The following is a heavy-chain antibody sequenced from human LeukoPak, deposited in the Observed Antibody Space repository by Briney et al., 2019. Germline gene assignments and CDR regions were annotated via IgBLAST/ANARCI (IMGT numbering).Heavy chain of an antibody. D-gene: IGHD3-10*01. CDR1: GFTFSTYS. Sequence: GGSLILSCAASGFTFSTYSMNWVRQAPGKGLEWVSYISSSSSTIYYADSVKGRFTISRDNAKNSLYLQMNSLRDEDTAVYYCARGLREHFDYWGQGTLVTVSS. CDR2: ISSSSSTI. CDR3: ARGLREHFDY. V-gene: IGHV3-48*02. J-gene: IGHJ4*02.